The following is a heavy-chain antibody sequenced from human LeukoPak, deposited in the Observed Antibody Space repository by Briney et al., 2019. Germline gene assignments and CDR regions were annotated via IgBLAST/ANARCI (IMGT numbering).Heavy chain of an antibody. D-gene: IGHD5-18*01. J-gene: IGHJ3*02. CDR2: IYHSGST. CDR3: ARQPANTAAFDI. Sequence: SETLSLTCAVSGYSVSSGYYWAWIRQPPGKGLEWIGSIYHSGSTHYNPSLKSRVTISADTSKNQFSLMLTSVTAADTAVYYCARQPANTAAFDIWAPGTMVTVS. V-gene: IGHV4-38-2*01. CDR1: GYSVSSGYY.